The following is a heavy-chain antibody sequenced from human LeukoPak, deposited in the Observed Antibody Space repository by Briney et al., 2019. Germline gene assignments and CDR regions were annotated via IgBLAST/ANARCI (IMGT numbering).Heavy chain of an antibody. V-gene: IGHV3-23*01. J-gene: IGHJ4*02. CDR2: ISASGSST. CDR1: GFTFSSYA. D-gene: IGHD3-10*01. CDR3: AKSHYYGSGSYDY. Sequence: GGSLRLSCAASGFTFSSYAMSWVRQAPGKGLEWVSTISASGSSTYYADSVKGRFTLSRDNSKNTLYLQMNSLRAEDAAVYYCAKSHYYGSGSYDYWGQGTLVTVSS.